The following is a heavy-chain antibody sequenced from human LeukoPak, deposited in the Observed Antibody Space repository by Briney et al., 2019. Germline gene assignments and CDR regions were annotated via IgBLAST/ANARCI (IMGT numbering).Heavy chain of an antibody. CDR2: IYYSGST. Sequence: PSQTLSLTCTVSGGSISSGGYYWSWTRQHPGKGLEWIGYIYYSGSTYYNPSLKSRVTISVDTSKNQFSLKLSSVTAADTAVYYCARGRHDSSGYYPLDYWGQGTLVTVSS. CDR1: GGSISSGGYY. V-gene: IGHV4-31*03. J-gene: IGHJ4*02. CDR3: ARGRHDSSGYYPLDY. D-gene: IGHD3-22*01.